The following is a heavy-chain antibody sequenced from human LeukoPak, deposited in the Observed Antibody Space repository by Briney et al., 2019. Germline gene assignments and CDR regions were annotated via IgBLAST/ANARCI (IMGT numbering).Heavy chain of an antibody. J-gene: IGHJ5*02. D-gene: IGHD2-15*01. Sequence: GGSLRLSCAGSGFTFSNSWMGWVRQAPGKGLEWVATIKQDGSQTYYVDSVKGRFTISRDNAKNSLYLQMSNLRGEDTAVYYCARPPLGYCTGGSCSFDPWGQGTLVTVSS. V-gene: IGHV3-7*01. CDR1: GFTFSNSW. CDR2: IKQDGSQT. CDR3: ARPPLGYCTGGSCSFDP.